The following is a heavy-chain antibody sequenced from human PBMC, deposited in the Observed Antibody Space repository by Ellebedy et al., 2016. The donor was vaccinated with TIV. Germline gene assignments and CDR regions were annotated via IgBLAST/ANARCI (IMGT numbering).Heavy chain of an antibody. D-gene: IGHD3-3*01. V-gene: IGHV4-34*01. Sequence: SETLSLXXAVYGVSFSGVYWSWVRQPPGKGLEWIGEINHSGTTNYNPSLKSRVTISVDTSKNQFSLKLSSVTAADTAVYYCARALLEGGPWGPGTLVTVSS. CDR3: ARALLEGGP. CDR2: INHSGTT. CDR1: GVSFSGVY. J-gene: IGHJ5*02.